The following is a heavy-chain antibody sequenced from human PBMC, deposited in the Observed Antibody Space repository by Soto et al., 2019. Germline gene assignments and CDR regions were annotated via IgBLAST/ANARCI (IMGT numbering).Heavy chain of an antibody. D-gene: IGHD2-2*01. CDR3: ARFVRHQLPTIDF. CDR2: MNPESRNT. CDR1: GYTFTSYD. J-gene: IGHJ4*02. V-gene: IGHV1-8*01. Sequence: QVPLVQSGAEVKEPGASVRVSCKASGYTFTSYDINWVRQATGQGLEWMGWMNPESRNTGYAQKFQGRVTMTRDTSLGTAYMELPSLRSEATAVYYCARFVRHQLPTIDFWGQGTLVTVSS.